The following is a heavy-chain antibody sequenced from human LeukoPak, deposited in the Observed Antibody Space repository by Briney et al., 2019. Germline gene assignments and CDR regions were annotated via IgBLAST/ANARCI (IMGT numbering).Heavy chain of an antibody. Sequence: PSETLSLTCTVSGGSISDFYWSWTRQPPGKGLEWIAFVHYSGNTKYNPSLRSRVTISLDTSKNQFSLKVTSVTAADTAVYYCARGSGRNGDDPGTFEYWGQGALVTVSS. CDR3: ARGSGRNGDDPGTFEY. CDR2: VHYSGNT. V-gene: IGHV4-59*01. D-gene: IGHD3-10*01. CDR1: GGSISDFY. J-gene: IGHJ4*02.